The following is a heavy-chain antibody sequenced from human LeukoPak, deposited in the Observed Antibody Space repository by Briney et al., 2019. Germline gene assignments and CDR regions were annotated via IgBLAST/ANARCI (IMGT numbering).Heavy chain of an antibody. CDR1: GGSFSGYY. CDR2: INHSGST. J-gene: IGHJ4*02. D-gene: IGHD1-26*01. Sequence: SETLSLTCAVYGGSFSGYYWSWIRQPPGKGLEWIGEINHSGSTNYNPSLKSRVTMSVDTSKNQFSLKLSSVTAADTAVYYCARAPSYGDYWGQGTLVTVSS. V-gene: IGHV4-34*01. CDR3: ARAPSYGDY.